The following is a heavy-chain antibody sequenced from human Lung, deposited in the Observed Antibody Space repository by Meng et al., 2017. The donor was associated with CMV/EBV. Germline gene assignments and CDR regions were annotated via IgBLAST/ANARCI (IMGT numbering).Heavy chain of an antibody. CDR3: AREAGGSGYDFVDY. V-gene: IGHV1-2*02. D-gene: IGHD5-12*01. Sequence: SVKVSXKASGFFFTGYYMHWVRQAPGQGLEWMGWINPNSGGTKYAQKFQGRVTMTRDTSIRTAYMELRSLRSDDTAVYYCAREAGGSGYDFVDYWGQGPLVTVSS. CDR1: GFFFTGYY. CDR2: INPNSGGT. J-gene: IGHJ4*02.